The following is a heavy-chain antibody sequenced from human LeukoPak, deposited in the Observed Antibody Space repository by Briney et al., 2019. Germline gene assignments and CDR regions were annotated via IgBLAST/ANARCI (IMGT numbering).Heavy chain of an antibody. Sequence: PGGSLRLSCAASGFTFSSYSMNWVRQAPGKGLEWVSSISSSSSYIYYADSVKGRFTISRDNAKKSLYLQMNSLRAEDTAVYYCAGAHASVWGSYPVPTFYYFDYWGQGTLVTVSS. CDR3: AGAHASVWGSYPVPTFYYFDY. V-gene: IGHV3-21*01. CDR2: ISSSSSYI. D-gene: IGHD3-16*01. CDR1: GFTFSSYS. J-gene: IGHJ4*02.